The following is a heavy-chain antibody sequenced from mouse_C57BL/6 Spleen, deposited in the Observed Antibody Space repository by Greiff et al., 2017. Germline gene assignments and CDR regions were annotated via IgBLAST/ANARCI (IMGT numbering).Heavy chain of an antibody. CDR1: GYAFTNYL. Sequence: VQLQQSGAELVRPGTSVKVSCKASGYAFTNYLIEWVKQRPGQGLEWIGVINPGSGGTNYNEKFKGKATLTAAKSSSTAYMQLSSLTSEDSAVYFFARWAFTTGGADYWGQGTTLTVSS. CDR3: ARWAFTTGGADY. D-gene: IGHD2-12*01. V-gene: IGHV1-54*01. CDR2: INPGSGGT. J-gene: IGHJ2*01.